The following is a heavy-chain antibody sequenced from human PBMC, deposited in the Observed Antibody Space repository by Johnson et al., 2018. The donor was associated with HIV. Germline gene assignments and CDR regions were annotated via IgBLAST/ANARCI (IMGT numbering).Heavy chain of an antibody. Sequence: QVQLVESGGGVVQPGGSLRLSGAASGFTFSNYGMHWVRQAPGKGLEWVAFIRYDGSHKYYADSVKGHFTISRANSKNTLYLQMNSLRAEDTAVYYCAKDSHSSGWSAFDIWGQGTMVTVSS. J-gene: IGHJ3*02. CDR1: GFTFSNYG. D-gene: IGHD6-19*01. CDR3: AKDSHSSGWSAFDI. V-gene: IGHV3-30*02. CDR2: IRYDGSHK.